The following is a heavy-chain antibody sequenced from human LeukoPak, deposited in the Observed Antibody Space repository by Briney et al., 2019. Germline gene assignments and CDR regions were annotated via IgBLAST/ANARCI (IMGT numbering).Heavy chain of an antibody. V-gene: IGHV1-46*01. Sequence: ASVKVSCKASGYTFTSYYMHWARQAPGQGLEWMGIINPSGGSTSYAQKFQGRVTMTRDTSTSTVYMELSSLRSEDTAVYYCARDAGYSGYDSTDAFDIWGQGTVVTVSS. CDR1: GYTFTSYY. D-gene: IGHD5-12*01. CDR3: ARDAGYSGYDSTDAFDI. CDR2: INPSGGST. J-gene: IGHJ3*02.